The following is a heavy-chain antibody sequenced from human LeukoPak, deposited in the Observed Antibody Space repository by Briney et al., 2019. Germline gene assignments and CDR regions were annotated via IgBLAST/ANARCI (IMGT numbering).Heavy chain of an antibody. V-gene: IGHV6-1*01. J-gene: IGHJ4*02. CDR1: GDSVSSNSAA. CDR2: TYYRSKWYN. Sequence: SQTLSLTCVISGDSVSSNSAAWNWIRRSPSRGLEWLGRTYYRSKWYNDYAVSVKSRITINPDTSKNQFFLQLNSVTPEDTAGYYCARETSHFDYWGQGTLVTVSS. CDR3: ARETSHFDY.